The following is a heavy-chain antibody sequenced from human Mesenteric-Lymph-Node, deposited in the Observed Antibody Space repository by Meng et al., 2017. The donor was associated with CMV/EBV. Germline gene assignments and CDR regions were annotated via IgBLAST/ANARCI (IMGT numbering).Heavy chain of an antibody. CDR1: GFSLTTGGVG. CDR3: AHPNDYGGSVDY. Sequence: FSGFSLTTGGVGVGWIRQRPGKALEWLALIYWDDDKRYRPSLKSRLTITKDTSKNQVVLTMTNMDPVDTATYYCAHPNDYGGSVDYWGQGTLVTVSS. V-gene: IGHV2-5*02. J-gene: IGHJ4*02. CDR2: IYWDDDK. D-gene: IGHD4-17*01.